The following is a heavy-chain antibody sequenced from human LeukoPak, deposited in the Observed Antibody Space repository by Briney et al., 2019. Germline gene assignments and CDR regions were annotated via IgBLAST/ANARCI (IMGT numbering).Heavy chain of an antibody. D-gene: IGHD6-19*01. CDR1: GGTFSSYA. CDR3: ARTEVKQWLAREGYYLDY. V-gene: IGHV1-69*01. CDR2: IIPIFGTA. J-gene: IGHJ4*02. Sequence: SVKVSCKASGGTFSSYAISWVRQAPGQGLEWVGGIIPIFGTANYAQKFQGRVTITADESTSTAYMELSSLRSEHTAVYYCARTEVKQWLAREGYYLDYWGQGTLVTVSS.